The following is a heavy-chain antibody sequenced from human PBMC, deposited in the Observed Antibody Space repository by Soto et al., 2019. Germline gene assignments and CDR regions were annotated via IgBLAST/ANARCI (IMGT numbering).Heavy chain of an antibody. CDR2: ISYDGSNK. V-gene: IGHV3-30-3*01. CDR1: GFTFSSYA. D-gene: IGHD2-21*02. CDR3: ARGMVTAIPWDY. J-gene: IGHJ4*02. Sequence: PGGSLRLSCAASGFTFSSYAMHWVRQAPGKGLEWVAVISYDGSNKYYADSVKGRFTISRDNSKNTLYLQMNSLRAEDTAVYYCARGMVTAIPWDYWGQGTLVTVSS.